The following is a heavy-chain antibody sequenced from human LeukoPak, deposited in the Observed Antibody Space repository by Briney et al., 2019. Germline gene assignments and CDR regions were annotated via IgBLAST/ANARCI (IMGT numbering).Heavy chain of an antibody. CDR1: DGYISSYY. CDR2: IYYSGST. J-gene: IGHJ5*02. V-gene: IGHV4-59*12. Sequence: SETLSLTCKVSDGYISSYYWHWIRQPPGKGLEWIGYIYYSGSTNYNPSLKSRVTISVDTSKNQFSLKLSSVTAADTAVYYCARDLGGLWNSANWFDPWGQGTLVTVSS. D-gene: IGHD1-1*01. CDR3: ARDLGGLWNSANWFDP.